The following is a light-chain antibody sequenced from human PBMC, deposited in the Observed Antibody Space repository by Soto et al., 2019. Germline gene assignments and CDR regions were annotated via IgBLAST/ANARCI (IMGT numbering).Light chain of an antibody. CDR3: QQYNNWPPYT. V-gene: IGKV3-15*01. CDR2: DAS. CDR1: QSVSSD. Sequence: EVVMTQSPATLSVSPGGRATLSCRASQSVSSDLAWYQQKPGQAPRLLIYDASTRANDIPVRFSGSGSGTEFTLTISSLQSEDFAVYYCQQYNNWPPYTFGQGTKLEIK. J-gene: IGKJ2*01.